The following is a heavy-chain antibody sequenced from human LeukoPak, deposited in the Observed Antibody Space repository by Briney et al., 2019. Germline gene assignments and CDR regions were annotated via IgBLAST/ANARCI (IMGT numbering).Heavy chain of an antibody. CDR1: GGSFSGYY. Sequence: SETLSLTCAVYGGSFSGYYWSWIRQPPGKGLEWIGEINHSGSTNYNPSLKSRVTISVDTSKNQFSQKLSSVTAADTAVYYCARITMVRGVDSDYWGQGTLVTVSS. D-gene: IGHD3-10*01. CDR3: ARITMVRGVDSDY. CDR2: INHSGST. V-gene: IGHV4-34*01. J-gene: IGHJ4*02.